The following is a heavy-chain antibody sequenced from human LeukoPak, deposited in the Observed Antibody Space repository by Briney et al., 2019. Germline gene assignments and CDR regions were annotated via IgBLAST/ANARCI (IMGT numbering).Heavy chain of an antibody. CDR2: IYYSGTT. Sequence: SETLSLTCTVSGGSISSSSYSWGWIRQPPGKGLEWIGSIYYSGTTYYNPSLKSRVTISVDTSKIQFSLKLSSVAATDTAVYFCARLRFDFWSGYTHPYFDYWVEGTLVTVSS. CDR1: GGSISSSSYS. V-gene: IGHV4-39*01. D-gene: IGHD3-3*01. CDR3: ARLRFDFWSGYTHPYFDY. J-gene: IGHJ4*02.